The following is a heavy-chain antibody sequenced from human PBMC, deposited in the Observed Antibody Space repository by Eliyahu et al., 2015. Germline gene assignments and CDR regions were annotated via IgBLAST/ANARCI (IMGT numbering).Heavy chain of an antibody. V-gene: IGHV3-23*01. CDR2: IGSGGVTT. Sequence: EVQLLESGGGLVQPGGSLRLSCAASGFTFSNYAMSWVRQAPGEGLEWVSVIGSGGVTTYYADSVKGRFTISRDNSKNTLYLQMNSLRAEDTAVYYCAKRAKTDNSAKAWDYWGQGTLVTVSS. J-gene: IGHJ4*02. CDR1: GFTFSNYA. CDR3: AKRAKTDNSAKAWDY. D-gene: IGHD1-26*01.